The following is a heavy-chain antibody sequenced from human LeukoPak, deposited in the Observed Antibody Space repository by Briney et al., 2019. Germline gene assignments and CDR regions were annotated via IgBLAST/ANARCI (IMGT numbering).Heavy chain of an antibody. CDR1: GFTVSSNY. D-gene: IGHD2-2*01. Sequence: GGSLRLSCAASGFTVSSNYMSWVRQAPGKGLEWVSVTYSGGSTYYADSVKGRFTISRDNSKNTLYLQMNSLRAEDTAVYYCARAGCSSTSCYAFDIWGQGTMVTVSS. CDR3: ARAGCSSTSCYAFDI. J-gene: IGHJ3*02. V-gene: IGHV3-66*01. CDR2: TYSGGST.